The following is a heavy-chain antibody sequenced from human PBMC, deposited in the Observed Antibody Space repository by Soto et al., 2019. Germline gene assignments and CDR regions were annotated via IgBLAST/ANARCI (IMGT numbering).Heavy chain of an antibody. CDR2: IYYSGST. CDR3: ARHARGVHDPYYFDY. D-gene: IGHD3-10*01. Sequence: SETLSLTCTVSGGSISSSSYYWGWIRQPPGKGLEWIGSIYYSGSTYYNPSLKSRVTISVDTSKNQFSLKLSSVTAADTAVYYCARHARGVHDPYYFDYWGQGTLVTVSS. J-gene: IGHJ4*02. CDR1: GGSISSSSYY. V-gene: IGHV4-39*01.